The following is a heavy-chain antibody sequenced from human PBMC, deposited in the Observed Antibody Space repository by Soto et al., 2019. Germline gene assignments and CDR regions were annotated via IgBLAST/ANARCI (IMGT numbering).Heavy chain of an antibody. CDR1: GGSISSYY. D-gene: IGHD1-7*01. CDR2: IYTSGST. J-gene: IGHJ5*02. Sequence: ETLSLTCTVSGGSISSYYWSWIRQPAGKGLEWIGRIYTSGSTNYNPSLKSRVTMSVDTFKNQFSLKLSSVTAADTAVYYCARDGDNWNYVGLAAWFDPWGQGTLVTVSS. CDR3: ARDGDNWNYVGLAAWFDP. V-gene: IGHV4-4*07.